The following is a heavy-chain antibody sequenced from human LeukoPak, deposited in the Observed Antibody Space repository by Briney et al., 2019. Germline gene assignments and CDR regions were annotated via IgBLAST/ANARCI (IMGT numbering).Heavy chain of an antibody. CDR1: GFTFDDYG. CDR3: ARVPLYSSGWSPFDY. CDR2: INSDGSST. Sequence: PGGSLGLSCAASGFTFDDYGMSWVRQAPGKGLEWVSRINSDGSSTSYADSVKGRFTISRDNAKNTLYLQMNSLRAEDTAVYYCARVPLYSSGWSPFDYWGQGTLVTVSS. V-gene: IGHV3-74*01. J-gene: IGHJ4*02. D-gene: IGHD6-19*01.